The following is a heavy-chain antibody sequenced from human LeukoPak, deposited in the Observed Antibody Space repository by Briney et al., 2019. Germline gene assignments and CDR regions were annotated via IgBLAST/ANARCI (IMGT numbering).Heavy chain of an antibody. J-gene: IGHJ3*02. CDR3: ARGGYQDSSGYYAFDI. CDR1: GYSISSGYY. D-gene: IGHD3-22*01. V-gene: IGHV4-38-2*02. Sequence: SETLSLTCTVSGYSISSGYYWGWIRQPPGKGLEWIGSIYHSGSTYYNPSLKSRVTISVDKSKNQFSLKLSSVTAADTAVYYCARGGYQDSSGYYAFDIWGQGTMVTVSS. CDR2: IYHSGST.